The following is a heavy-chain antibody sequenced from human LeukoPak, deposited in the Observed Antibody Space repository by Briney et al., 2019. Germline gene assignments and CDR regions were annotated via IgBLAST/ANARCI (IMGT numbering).Heavy chain of an antibody. CDR2: IKQDGSEK. Sequence: GGSLRLSCAASGFTFSSYAMHWVRQAPGKGLEWVANIKQDGSEKYYVDSVKGRFTISRDNAKNSLYLQMNSLRAEDTAVYYCARVCDYYDSSGYYFFGKYFDYWGQGTLVTVSS. D-gene: IGHD3-22*01. J-gene: IGHJ4*02. V-gene: IGHV3-7*01. CDR3: ARVCDYYDSSGYYFFGKYFDY. CDR1: GFTFSSYA.